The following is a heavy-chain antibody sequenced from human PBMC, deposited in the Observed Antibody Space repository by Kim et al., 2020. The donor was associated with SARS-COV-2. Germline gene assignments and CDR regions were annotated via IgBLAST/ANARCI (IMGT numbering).Heavy chain of an antibody. CDR3: AKERSLEYYYDSSDPRGMDV. Sequence: RFTISRDNSKNTLYLQMNSLRAEDTAVYYCAKERSLEYYYDSSDPRGMDVWGQGTTVTVSS. V-gene: IGHV3-30*02. J-gene: IGHJ6*02. D-gene: IGHD3-22*01.